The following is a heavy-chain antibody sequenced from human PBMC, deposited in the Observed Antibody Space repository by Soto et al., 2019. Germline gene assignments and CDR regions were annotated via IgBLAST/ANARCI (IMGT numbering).Heavy chain of an antibody. V-gene: IGHV4-39*01. CDR3: ARRADFGVVIGAFDI. CDR1: GGSISSSSYY. CDR2: IYYSGST. Sequence: SETLSLTCTVSGGSISSSSYYWGWIRQPPGKGLEWIGSIYYSGSTYYNPSLKSRVTISVDTSKNQFSLKLSSVTAADTAVYYCARRADFGVVIGAFDIWGQGTMVTVSS. D-gene: IGHD3-3*01. J-gene: IGHJ3*02.